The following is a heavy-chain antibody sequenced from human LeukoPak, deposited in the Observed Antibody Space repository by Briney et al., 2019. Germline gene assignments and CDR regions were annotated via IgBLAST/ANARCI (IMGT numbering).Heavy chain of an antibody. J-gene: IGHJ4*02. V-gene: IGHV3-21*01. CDR1: GFTFSSHT. CDR2: ISSTSTSI. D-gene: IGHD5-12*01. CDR3: ARIMVATTREAFDY. Sequence: GGSLRLSCAASGFTFSSHTMNWVRQAPGKGLEWVSSISSTSTSIYHADSVKGRFTISRDNAKNSLYLQMNSLRAEDTAIYYCARIMVATTREAFDYWGQGTRVTVSS.